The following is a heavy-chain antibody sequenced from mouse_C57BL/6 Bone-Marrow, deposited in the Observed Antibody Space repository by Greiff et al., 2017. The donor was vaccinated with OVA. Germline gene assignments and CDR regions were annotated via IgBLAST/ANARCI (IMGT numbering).Heavy chain of an antibody. J-gene: IGHJ1*03. CDR1: GYTFTGYW. CDR2: ILPGSGST. CDR3: ARSPFYYYGSSVYWYFDV. D-gene: IGHD1-1*01. Sequence: VKLQESGAELMKPGASVKLSCKATGYTFTGYWIEWVKQRPGHGLEWIGEILPGSGSTNYNEKFKGKATFTADTSSNTAYMQLSSLTTEDSAIYYCARSPFYYYGSSVYWYFDVWGTGTTVTVSS. V-gene: IGHV1-9*01.